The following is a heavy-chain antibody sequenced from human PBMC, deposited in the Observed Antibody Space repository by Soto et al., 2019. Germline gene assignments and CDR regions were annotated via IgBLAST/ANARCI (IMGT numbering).Heavy chain of an antibody. J-gene: IGHJ5*02. CDR3: ARGTEVMVRGVSDWFDP. V-gene: IGHV3-33*01. CDR2: IWYDGSNN. Sequence: QVQLVESGGGVVQPGRSLRLSCAASGFTFSSYGMHWVRQAPGKGLEWVAVIWYDGSNNYYADSVKGRISISRDNSKNTLYLQMNSLRAEDTAVYYCARGTEVMVRGVSDWFDPWGQGTLVTVSS. CDR1: GFTFSSYG. D-gene: IGHD3-10*01.